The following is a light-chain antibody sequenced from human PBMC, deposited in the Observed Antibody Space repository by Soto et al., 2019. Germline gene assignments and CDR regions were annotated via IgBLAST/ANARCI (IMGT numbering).Light chain of an antibody. CDR3: QPLDSMPIT. Sequence: DVHMTQSQSTLSATLGDRVAITFRASQGIRSYLAWYQQKPGEAPKLLISIASILQSGVPSRFSGSGSGTDFVLTISSLQPEASATYYCQPLDSMPITFGQGTRLEI. J-gene: IGKJ5*01. V-gene: IGKV1-9*01. CDR2: IAS. CDR1: QGIRSY.